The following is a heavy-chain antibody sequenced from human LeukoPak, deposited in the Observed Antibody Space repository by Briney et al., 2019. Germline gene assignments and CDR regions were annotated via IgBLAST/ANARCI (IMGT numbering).Heavy chain of an antibody. J-gene: IGHJ4*02. CDR2: INHSGST. CDR3: ASSRAVSTTEERYYFDY. CDR1: GGSFSGYY. D-gene: IGHD1-1*01. V-gene: IGHV4-34*01. Sequence: SETLSLTCAVYGGSFSGYYWCWIRQPPGKGLEWIGEINHSGSTNYNPSLKSRVTISVDTSKNQFSLKLSSVTAADTAVYYCASSRAVSTTEERYYFDYWGQGTLVTVSS.